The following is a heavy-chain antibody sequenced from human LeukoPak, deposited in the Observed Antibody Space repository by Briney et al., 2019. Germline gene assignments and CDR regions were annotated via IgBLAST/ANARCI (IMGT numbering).Heavy chain of an antibody. Sequence: GGSLRLTCEVTGFTFGNHAMSWVRQAPGKGLERISGISASGHYTYTADSLKGRFTISRDNSKNTLYLQMNSLRAEDTALYYCAKDGSWGDYYFYFYIDVWGKGTTVTVSS. CDR1: GFTFGNHA. V-gene: IGHV3-23*01. CDR2: ISASGHYT. J-gene: IGHJ6*03. D-gene: IGHD3-16*01. CDR3: AKDGSWGDYYFYFYIDV.